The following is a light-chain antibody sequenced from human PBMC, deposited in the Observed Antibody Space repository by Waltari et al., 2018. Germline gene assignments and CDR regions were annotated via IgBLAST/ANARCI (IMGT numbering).Light chain of an antibody. CDR1: QSVSNTY. V-gene: IGKV3-20*01. CDR2: GAS. Sequence: EIVLTQSPGTMSLSPGQRPTLPCRASQSVSNTYLAWYQQKPGQAPRLLIYGASSRATGIPDRFSGSGSGTDFTLTISRLEPEDFALYYCQQYGTSPFTFGGGTKVEIQ. J-gene: IGKJ4*01. CDR3: QQYGTSPFT.